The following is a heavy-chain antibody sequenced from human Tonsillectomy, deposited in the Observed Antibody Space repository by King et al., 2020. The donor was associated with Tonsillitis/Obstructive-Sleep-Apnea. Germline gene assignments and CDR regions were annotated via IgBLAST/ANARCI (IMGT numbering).Heavy chain of an antibody. Sequence: VQLVESGGGVVQPGRSLRLSCAASGFTFRTYGMHWVRQAPGKGLEWVAAIWHDGTNKYYADSVRGRSTISRDNSKKTLYLQMDSLRAEDTAVYYCAGWLASGLDVWGQGTTVTVSS. V-gene: IGHV3-33*01. CDR1: GFTFRTYG. CDR2: IWHDGTNK. J-gene: IGHJ6*02. CDR3: AGWLASGLDV. D-gene: IGHD6-19*01.